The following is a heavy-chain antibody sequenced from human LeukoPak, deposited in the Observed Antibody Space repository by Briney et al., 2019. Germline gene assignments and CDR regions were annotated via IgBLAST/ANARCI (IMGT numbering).Heavy chain of an antibody. V-gene: IGHV3-23*01. D-gene: IGHD1-1*01. J-gene: IGHJ4*02. CDR2: IAGGDEST. CDR3: ARGVYWSLDY. CDR1: GFILNTNG. Sequence: GGSLRLSCAISGFILNTNGMSWVRQSPGKGLEGLATIAGGDESTYYADSVKGRFAISRDNSKNTVFLHMISLRVEDTAVYYCARGVYWSLDYWGQGTPVTVSS.